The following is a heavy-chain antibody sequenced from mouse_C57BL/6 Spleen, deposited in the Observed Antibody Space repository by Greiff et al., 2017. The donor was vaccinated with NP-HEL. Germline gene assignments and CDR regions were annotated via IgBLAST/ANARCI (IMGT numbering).Heavy chain of an antibody. CDR2: INPNNGGT. J-gene: IGHJ1*03. CDR1: GYTFTDYY. D-gene: IGHD2-3*01. V-gene: IGHV1-26*01. CDR3: ARRGYDGYWWYFDV. Sequence: EVQLQQSGPELVKPGASVKISCKASGYTFTDYYMNWVKQSHGKSLEWIGDINPNNGGTSYNQKFKGKATLTVDKSSSTAYMELRSLTSEDSAVYYCARRGYDGYWWYFDVWGTGTTVTVSS.